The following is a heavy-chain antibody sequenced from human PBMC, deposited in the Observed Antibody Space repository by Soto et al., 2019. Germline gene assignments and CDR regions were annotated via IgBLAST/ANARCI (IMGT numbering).Heavy chain of an antibody. V-gene: IGHV1-24*01. CDR2: FDPEDGET. J-gene: IGHJ3*02. Sequence: ASVKVSCKVSGYTLTELSMHWVRQAPGKGLEWMGGFDPEDGETIYAQKFQGRVAMTEDTSTDTAYMELSSLRSEDTAVYYCATSLRGTPTDDAFDIWGQGTMVTVSS. CDR1: GYTLTELS. CDR3: ATSLRGTPTDDAFDI. D-gene: IGHD3-16*01.